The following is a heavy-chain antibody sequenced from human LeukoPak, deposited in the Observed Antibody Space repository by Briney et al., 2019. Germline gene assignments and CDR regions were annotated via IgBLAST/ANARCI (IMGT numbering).Heavy chain of an antibody. D-gene: IGHD5-12*01. Sequence: PSETLSLTCAVYGGSFSGYYWSWIRQPPGKGLEWIGEINHSGSTNYSPSLKSRVTISVDTSKNQFSLKLSSVTAADTAVYYCWAIVPTNKLDYWGQGTLVTVSS. V-gene: IGHV4-34*01. CDR3: WAIVPTNKLDY. CDR2: INHSGST. J-gene: IGHJ4*02. CDR1: GGSFSGYY.